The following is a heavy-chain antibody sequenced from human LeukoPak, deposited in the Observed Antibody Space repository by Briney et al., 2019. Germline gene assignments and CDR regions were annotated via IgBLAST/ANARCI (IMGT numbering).Heavy chain of an antibody. V-gene: IGHV3-23*01. CDR1: GFSFSNYP. CDR3: TRDGGPASAGYLQYYYDMDV. D-gene: IGHD5-12*01. J-gene: IGHJ6*02. Sequence: PGGSLRLSCEPSGFSFSNYPMSWVRQAPGKGLEWVSGISGSGSYTYHADSVKGRFSIFRDNSQNMLFLQLNNLRVEDTAVYYCTRDGGPASAGYLQYYYDMDVWGQGTTVTVS. CDR2: ISGSGSYT.